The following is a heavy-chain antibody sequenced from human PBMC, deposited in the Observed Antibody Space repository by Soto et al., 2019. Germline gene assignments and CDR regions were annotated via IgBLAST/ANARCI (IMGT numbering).Heavy chain of an antibody. CDR3: ARDPYYYGSGSYSGSWPFDY. CDR2: IIPILGIA. Sequence: GASVKVSCKASGGTFSSYTISWVRQAPGQGLEWMGRIIPILGIANYAQKFQGRVTITADKSTSTAYMELSSLRSEDTAVYYCARDPYYYGSGSYSGSWPFDYWGQGTLVTVSS. CDR1: GGTFSSYT. V-gene: IGHV1-69*04. D-gene: IGHD3-10*01. J-gene: IGHJ4*02.